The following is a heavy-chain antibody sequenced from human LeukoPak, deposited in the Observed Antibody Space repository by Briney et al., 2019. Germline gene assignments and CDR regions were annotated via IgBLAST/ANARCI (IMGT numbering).Heavy chain of an antibody. CDR1: GFTFSTHW. D-gene: IGHD3-10*01. V-gene: IGHV3-7*03. J-gene: IGHJ4*02. CDR3: ASDFGSGSFFAY. CDR2: IKQDGNEK. Sequence: GGSLRLSCAASGFTFSTHWMSWVRQIPGKGLEWVANIKQDGNEKHYVDSVRGRFTISRDNAESSLYLQMNSLRAEDTAVYYCASDFGSGSFFAYWGQGTLVTVSS.